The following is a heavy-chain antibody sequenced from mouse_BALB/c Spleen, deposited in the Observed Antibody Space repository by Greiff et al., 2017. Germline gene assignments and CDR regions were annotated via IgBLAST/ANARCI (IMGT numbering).Heavy chain of an antibody. CDR3: ARDCDAMDY. Sequence: QVQLQQSGAELARPGASVKLSCKASGYTFTSYWMQWVKQRPGQGLEWIGAIYPGDGDTRYTQKFKGKATMTADKSSSTAYMQLSSLASEDSAVYYCARDCDAMDYWGQGTSVTVSS. V-gene: IGHV1-87*01. J-gene: IGHJ4*01. CDR2: IYPGDGDT. CDR1: GYTFTSYW.